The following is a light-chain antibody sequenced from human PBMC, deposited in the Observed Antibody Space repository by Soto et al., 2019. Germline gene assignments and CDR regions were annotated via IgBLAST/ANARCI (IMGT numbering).Light chain of an antibody. CDR2: EVS. V-gene: IGLV2-14*01. Sequence: QSVLTQPASVSGSPGQLITISCTGTSSDVGRYNSVSWYQQHPGKAPNLMIYEVSNRPSGVSNRFSGSKSGNTASLTISGLQAEDEADYYCSSYTSSSTYVFGTGTKV. CDR1: SSDVGRYNS. CDR3: SSYTSSSTYV. J-gene: IGLJ1*01.